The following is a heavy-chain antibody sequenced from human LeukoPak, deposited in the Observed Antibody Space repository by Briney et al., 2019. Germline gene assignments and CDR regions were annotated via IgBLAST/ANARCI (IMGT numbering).Heavy chain of an antibody. D-gene: IGHD3-10*01. Sequence: ASVKVSCKASGYTFTNYGFSWVRQAPGRGLEWMGWIGTYRGNTYYAQKLQGRVTLTTDTSTSTAYMELRSLRPDDTAVYYCAREGARGSGSYSENHYYYGMDVWGQGTTVTVSS. CDR2: IGTYRGNT. J-gene: IGHJ6*02. CDR3: AREGARGSGSYSENHYYYGMDV. V-gene: IGHV1-18*01. CDR1: GYTFTNYG.